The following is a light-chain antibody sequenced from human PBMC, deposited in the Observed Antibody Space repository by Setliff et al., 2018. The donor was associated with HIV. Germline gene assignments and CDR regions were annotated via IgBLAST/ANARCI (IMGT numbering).Light chain of an antibody. J-gene: IGLJ1*01. CDR2: DVS. CDR3: NSFTNTSGRV. CDR1: SSDVGRYNF. V-gene: IGLV2-14*03. Sequence: QSALTQPASVSGSPGQSITISCTGTSSDVGRYNFFSWYQQHPGKVPKLLISDVSNRPSGVSDRFSGSKSGNTASLTISGLRTEDEADYYCNSFTNTSGRVFGTGTKVTVL.